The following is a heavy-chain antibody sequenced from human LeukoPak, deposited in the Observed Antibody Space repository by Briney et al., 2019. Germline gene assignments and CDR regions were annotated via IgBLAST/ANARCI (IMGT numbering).Heavy chain of an antibody. Sequence: ASVKVSCKASGYTFTGYYMHWVRQAPGQGLEWMGWINPNSGGTNYAQKFQGWVTMTRDTSISTAYMELSRLRSDDTAVYYCARVVGYLVRLDQLLQLNWFDPWGQGTLVTVSS. D-gene: IGHD2-2*01. V-gene: IGHV1-2*04. CDR2: INPNSGGT. CDR1: GYTFTGYY. J-gene: IGHJ5*02. CDR3: ARVVGYLVRLDQLLQLNWFDP.